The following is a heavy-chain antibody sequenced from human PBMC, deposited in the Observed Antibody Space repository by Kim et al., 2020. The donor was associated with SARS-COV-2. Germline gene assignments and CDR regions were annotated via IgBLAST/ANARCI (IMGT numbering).Heavy chain of an antibody. CDR3: ARDRRVSSGWWTLDY. D-gene: IGHD6-19*01. CDR1: GGSISSYY. V-gene: IGHV4-59*01. CDR2: IYYSGST. Sequence: SETLSLTCTVSGGSISSYYWSWIRQPPGKGLEWIGYIYYSGSTNYNPSLKSRVTISVDTSKNQLSLKLSSVTAADTAVYYCARDRRVSSGWWTLDYWGQGTLVTVSS. J-gene: IGHJ4*02.